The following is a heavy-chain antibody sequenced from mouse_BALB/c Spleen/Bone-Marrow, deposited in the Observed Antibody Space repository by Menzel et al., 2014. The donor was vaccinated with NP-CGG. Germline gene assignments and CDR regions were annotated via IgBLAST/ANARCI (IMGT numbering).Heavy chain of an antibody. V-gene: IGHV1-80*01. J-gene: IGHJ3*01. D-gene: IGHD1-1*01. CDR2: IYPGDGDT. CDR3: AGEDGSSPFAY. Sequence: VQLQQSGAELVRPGSSVKISCKASGYAFSSYWMNWVKQRPGQGLEWIGQIYPGDGDTNYNGKFKGKATLTADKSSSTAYMQLSSLTSEDSAVYFCAGEDGSSPFAYWGQGTLVTVSA. CDR1: GYAFSSYW.